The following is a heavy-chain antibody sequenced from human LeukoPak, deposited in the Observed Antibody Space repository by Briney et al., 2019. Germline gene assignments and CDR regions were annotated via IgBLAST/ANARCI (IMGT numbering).Heavy chain of an antibody. V-gene: IGHV1-8*01. J-gene: IGHJ6*02. CDR1: GYTFTSYD. Sequence: ASVKVSCKASGYTFTSYDINWVRQATGQGLEWMGWMNPNSGNTGYAQKFQGRVTMTEDTSTDTGYMELRSLRSEDTAVYYCATDQRGAGLGFVYGSGSFNGLDVWGPGTTVTVSS. CDR2: MNPNSGNT. CDR3: ATDQRGAGLGFVYGSGSFNGLDV. D-gene: IGHD3-10*01.